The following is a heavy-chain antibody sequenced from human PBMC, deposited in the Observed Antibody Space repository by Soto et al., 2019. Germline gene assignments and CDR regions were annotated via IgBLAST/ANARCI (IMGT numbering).Heavy chain of an antibody. CDR2: VNRISGNP. D-gene: IGHD1-26*01. CDR1: GSTFTTYD. Sequence: QVQLVQSGAEVKKPGASVKVSCKASGSTFTTYDFDWVRQATGQGLEWMGWVNRISGNPGYAQKFQGRLTMTRDPSTNTVYMELTSLTSEDTAVYYCGGGPRNSGAFDIWGQGTMVIVSS. CDR3: GGGPRNSGAFDI. V-gene: IGHV1-8*01. J-gene: IGHJ3*02.